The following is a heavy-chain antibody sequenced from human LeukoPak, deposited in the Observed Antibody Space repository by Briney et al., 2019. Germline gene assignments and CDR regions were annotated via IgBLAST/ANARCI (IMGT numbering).Heavy chain of an antibody. D-gene: IGHD1-20*01. CDR1: GFLFSSYS. CDR2: ISGGSSTI. CDR3: ARGPITDRGIDDAFDF. V-gene: IGHV3-48*04. Sequence: GSLRLSCAASGFLFSSYSMNWVRQAPGKGLEWVSYISGGSSTIYYADSVKGRFTISRDNAKNSLYLQMNSLRAEDTAVYYCARGPITDRGIDDAFDFWGQGTMVTLSS. J-gene: IGHJ3*01.